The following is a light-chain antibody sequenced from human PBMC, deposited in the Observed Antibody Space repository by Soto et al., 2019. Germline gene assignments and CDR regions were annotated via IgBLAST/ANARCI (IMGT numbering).Light chain of an antibody. Sequence: QSALTQPRSVSGSPGQSVTISCTGTSSDVGGYKYVSWYQQHPGKAPKLMLYDVTKRPSGVPDRFSGSKSGNTASLTISGLQAEDEADYYCCSYGDTSEMFGGGTKLTVL. V-gene: IGLV2-11*01. J-gene: IGLJ3*02. CDR2: DVT. CDR3: CSYGDTSEM. CDR1: SSDVGGYKY.